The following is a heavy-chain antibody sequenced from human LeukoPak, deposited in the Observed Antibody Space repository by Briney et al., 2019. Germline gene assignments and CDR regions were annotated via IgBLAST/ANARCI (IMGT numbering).Heavy chain of an antibody. V-gene: IGHV4-34*01. CDR1: GGSFSGYY. CDR2: INHSGST. CDR3: ARDQSRYYDSSAHYMDV. D-gene: IGHD3-22*01. J-gene: IGHJ6*03. Sequence: SETLSLTCAVYGGSFSGYYWSWIRQPPGKGLEWIGEINHSGSTNYNPSLKSRVTISVDTSKNQFSLKLSSVTAADTAVYYCARDQSRYYDSSAHYMDVWGKGTTVTVSS.